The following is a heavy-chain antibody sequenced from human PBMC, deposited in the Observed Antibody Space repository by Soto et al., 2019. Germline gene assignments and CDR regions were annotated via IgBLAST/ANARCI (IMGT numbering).Heavy chain of an antibody. J-gene: IGHJ4*02. Sequence: SETLSLTCAVYGGSFSGYYWSWIRQPPGKGLEWIGEINHSGSTNYNPSLKSRVTISVDTSKNQFSLKLSSVTAADTAVYYCARRSRGSSFSPKYFDYWGQGTLVTVSS. CDR1: GGSFSGYY. V-gene: IGHV4-34*01. CDR2: INHSGST. D-gene: IGHD6-6*01. CDR3: ARRSRGSSFSPKYFDY.